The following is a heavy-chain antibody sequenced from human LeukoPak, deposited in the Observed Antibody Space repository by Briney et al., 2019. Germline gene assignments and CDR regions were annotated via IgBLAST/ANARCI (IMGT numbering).Heavy chain of an antibody. D-gene: IGHD1-26*01. V-gene: IGHV3-33*01. CDR3: ARDGGSYSSYMDV. J-gene: IGHJ6*03. CDR2: IWYDGSNK. Sequence: PGGSLKLSWAASEFTFSSYGMHWFRKAPGKGLEGVAVIWYDGSNKYYADSVKGRFTISRDNSKNTLYLQMNSLRAEDTAVYYCARDGGSYSSYMDVWGKGTTVTVSS. CDR1: EFTFSSYG.